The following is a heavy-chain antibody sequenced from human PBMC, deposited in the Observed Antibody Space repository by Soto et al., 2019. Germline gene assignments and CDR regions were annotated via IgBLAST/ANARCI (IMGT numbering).Heavy chain of an antibody. CDR1: GFTFSSYS. J-gene: IGHJ3*02. V-gene: IGHV3-48*01. CDR3: AREGRIAVDAFDI. CDR2: ISSSSSTI. Sequence: GGSLRLSCAASGFTFSSYSMNWVRQAPGKGLEWVSYISSSSSTIYYADSVKGQFTISRDNAKNSLYLQMNSLRAEDTAVYYYAREGRIAVDAFDIWGQGTMVTVSS. D-gene: IGHD6-19*01.